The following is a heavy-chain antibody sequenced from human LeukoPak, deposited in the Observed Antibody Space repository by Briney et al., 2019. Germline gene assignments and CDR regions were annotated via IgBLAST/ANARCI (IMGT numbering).Heavy chain of an antibody. CDR2: INPNSGET. Sequence: ASVTVSFTASVYTFIIYHLHWVRQAPGQGLEWMAWINPNSGETDNVQNLQGRVTVTRDTSTSTVYMEVSSLRSDDTAVYYCALIPDGIWAFDYWGQGTLVTVSS. CDR3: ALIPDGIWAFDY. V-gene: IGHV1-2*02. J-gene: IGHJ4*02. D-gene: IGHD2-21*01. CDR1: VYTFIIYH.